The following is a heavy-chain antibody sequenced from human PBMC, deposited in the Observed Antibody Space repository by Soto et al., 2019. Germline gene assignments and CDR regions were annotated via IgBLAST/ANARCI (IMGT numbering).Heavy chain of an antibody. V-gene: IGHV1-2*02. D-gene: IGHD2-15*01. J-gene: IGHJ4*01. CDR1: GYTFTDYY. CDR2: INPNSGGT. CDR3: ARSYVVVSISHLDQ. Sequence: ASVKVSCKASGYTFTDYYVHWVRQAPGQGLEWMGWINPNSGGTNYAQRFQGRVTMTRDTSISTAYMELRRVRSDDTAVYYCARSYVVVSISHLDQWGDGILVTVS.